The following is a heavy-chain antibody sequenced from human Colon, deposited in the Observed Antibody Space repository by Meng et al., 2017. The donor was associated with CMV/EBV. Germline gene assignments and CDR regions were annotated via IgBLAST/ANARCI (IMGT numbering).Heavy chain of an antibody. CDR3: ARAPLTVFGAAAQYYYHGMDV. CDR1: GFMFSDYW. D-gene: IGHD3-3*01. V-gene: IGHV3-7*01. CDR2: LNRDGSGK. J-gene: IGHJ6*02. Sequence: GESLKISCVTSGFMFSDYWMTWVRQAPGKGLEWVANLNRDGSGKYYVDSVKGRFTISRDNAKNSLYLQMNSVSAEDTAVYYCARAPLTVFGAAAQYYYHGMDVWGQGTTVTVSS.